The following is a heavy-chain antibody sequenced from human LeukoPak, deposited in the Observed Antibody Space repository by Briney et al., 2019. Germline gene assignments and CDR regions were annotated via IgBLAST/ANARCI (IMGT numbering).Heavy chain of an antibody. J-gene: IGHJ5*02. CDR3: ARDPTAAVYNWFDP. V-gene: IGHV6-1*01. CDR2: TYYRSKWCN. D-gene: IGHD2-2*01. CDR1: GDSVSGNSAA. Sequence: SQTLSLTCAISGDSVSGNSAAWNWIRQSPSRGLEWLGRTYYRSKWCNDYAVSVKSRITINPDTSKNQFSLHLNSVTPEDTAVYYCARDPTAAVYNWFDPWGQGTLVTVSS.